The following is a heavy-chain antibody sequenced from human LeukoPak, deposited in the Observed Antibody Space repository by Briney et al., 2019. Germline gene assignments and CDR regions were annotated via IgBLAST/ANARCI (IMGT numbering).Heavy chain of an antibody. Sequence: GGSLRLSCAASGFTFSNAWMSWVRQAPGKGLEWVANIKQDGSEKYYVDSVKGRFTISRDNAKNSLYLQMNSLRAEDTAVYYCARVTAGSYYNYWGQGTLVTVSS. CDR3: ARVTAGSYYNY. V-gene: IGHV3-7*01. CDR1: GFTFSNAW. CDR2: IKQDGSEK. D-gene: IGHD1-26*01. J-gene: IGHJ4*02.